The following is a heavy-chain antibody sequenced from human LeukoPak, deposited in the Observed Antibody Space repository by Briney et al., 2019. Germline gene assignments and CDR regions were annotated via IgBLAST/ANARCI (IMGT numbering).Heavy chain of an antibody. V-gene: IGHV3-21*01. Sequence: GGSLRLSCATSGFTLRYYQMNWVRQAPGKGLEWVSSISSSSSYIYYADSVKGRFTISRDNAKNSLYLQMNSLRAEDTAVYYCARDHRIAVAGIDYWGQGTLVTVSS. D-gene: IGHD6-19*01. CDR1: GFTLRYYQ. CDR2: ISSSSSYI. CDR3: ARDHRIAVAGIDY. J-gene: IGHJ4*02.